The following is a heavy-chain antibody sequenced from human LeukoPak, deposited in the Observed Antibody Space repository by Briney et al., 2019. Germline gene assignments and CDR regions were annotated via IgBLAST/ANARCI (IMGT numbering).Heavy chain of an antibody. CDR3: ARERCIGTSCSRGMDV. V-gene: IGHV3-9*01. CDR1: GFTFDDYA. J-gene: IGHJ6*02. D-gene: IGHD2-2*01. CDR2: ISWNSGSI. Sequence: PGRSLRLSCAASGFTFDDYAMHWVRQAPGKGLEWVSGISWNSGSIGYADSVKGRFTISRDNAKNTLYLQMNSLRAEDTAIFFCARERCIGTSCSRGMDVWGRGTTVTVSS.